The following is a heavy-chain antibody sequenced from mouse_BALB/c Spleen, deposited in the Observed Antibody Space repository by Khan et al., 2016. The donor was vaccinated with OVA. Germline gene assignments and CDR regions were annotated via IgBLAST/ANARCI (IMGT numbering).Heavy chain of an antibody. CDR2: IYPYNDGT. CDR3: ARSEGYDGWFAY. D-gene: IGHD2-3*01. V-gene: IGHV1S136*01. Sequence: VQLQQSGPELVKPGASVKMSCKASGYTFTAYVMQWVKQKPGQGLEWIGYIYPYNDGTKYNEKFQGKATLTSDKSSSTAYMELSSLTSDDSAVYYCARSEGYDGWFAYWGQGTLVTVSA. CDR1: GYTFTAYV. J-gene: IGHJ3*01.